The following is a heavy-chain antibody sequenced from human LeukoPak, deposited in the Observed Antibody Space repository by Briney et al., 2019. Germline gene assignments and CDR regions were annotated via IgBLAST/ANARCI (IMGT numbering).Heavy chain of an antibody. CDR2: IVVGSGNT. D-gene: IGHD3-22*01. CDR3: AAVTYYYDSSRDNWFDP. Sequence: SVKVSCKASGFTFTSSAVQWVRQARGQRLEWIGWIVVGSGNTNYAQKFQERVIISRDMSTSTAYMELSSLRSEDTAVYYCAAVTYYYDSSRDNWFDPWGQGTLVTVPS. CDR1: GFTFTSSA. V-gene: IGHV1-58*01. J-gene: IGHJ5*02.